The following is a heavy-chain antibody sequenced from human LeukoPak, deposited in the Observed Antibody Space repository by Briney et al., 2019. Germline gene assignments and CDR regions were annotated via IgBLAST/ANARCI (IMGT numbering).Heavy chain of an antibody. CDR2: ISSSGSTI. J-gene: IGHJ4*02. V-gene: IGHV3-11*04. CDR3: ARGWYGISSTIGLGYFDY. Sequence: GGSLRLSCAASGFTFSDYYMSWIRQAPGKGLEWVSYISSSGSTIYYADSVKGRFTISRDNAKNSLYLQMNSLRAEDTAVYYCARGWYGISSTIGLGYFDYWGQGTLVTVSS. CDR1: GFTFSDYY. D-gene: IGHD2-2*01.